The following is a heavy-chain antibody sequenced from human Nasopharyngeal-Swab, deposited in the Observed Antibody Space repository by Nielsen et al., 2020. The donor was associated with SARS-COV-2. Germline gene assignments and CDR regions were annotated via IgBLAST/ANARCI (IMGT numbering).Heavy chain of an antibody. D-gene: IGHD3-22*01. Sequence: GGSLRLSCAPSGFTFSRYAMSWVPQAPGKGLEWVSAISGSGGSTYYADSVKGRFTITRDNSKNTLYLQMNSLRAEDTAVYYCAKGALYYYDSSGYAHFDYWGQGTLVTVSS. CDR1: GFTFSRYA. CDR3: AKGALYYYDSSGYAHFDY. J-gene: IGHJ4*02. V-gene: IGHV3-23*01. CDR2: ISGSGGST.